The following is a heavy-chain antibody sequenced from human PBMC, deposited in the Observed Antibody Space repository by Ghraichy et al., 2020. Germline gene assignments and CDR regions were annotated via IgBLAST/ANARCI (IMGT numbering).Heavy chain of an antibody. V-gene: IGHV3-23*01. D-gene: IGHD1-1*01. CDR2: ISADGLST. J-gene: IGHJ6*02. CDR3: AKDIQLSV. Sequence: GESLNISCATSGFTFSSSAMSWVRQAPGRGLEWVSLISADGLSTFYAGSVKGRFPISRDDFKNTLFLQINSLRAEDTAIYYCAKDIQLSVWGLGTTVTVSS. CDR1: GFTFSSSA.